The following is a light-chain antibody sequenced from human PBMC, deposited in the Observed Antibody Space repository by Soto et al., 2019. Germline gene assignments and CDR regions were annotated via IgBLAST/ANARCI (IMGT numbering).Light chain of an antibody. J-gene: IGKJ1*01. CDR1: QSVTNSY. CDR2: GAL. V-gene: IGKV3-20*01. Sequence: ETVLTQSPGTLSLSPGERATLSCRDSQSVTNSYLAWFQQKPGQAPRLLIFGALSRATGIPDRFSGSGSGTAFTLTISRLEPEDFAVYYCQQYATSPWTFGQGTKVEVK. CDR3: QQYATSPWT.